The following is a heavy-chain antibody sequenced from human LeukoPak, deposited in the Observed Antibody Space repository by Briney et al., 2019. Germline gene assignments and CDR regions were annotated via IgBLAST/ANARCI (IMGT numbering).Heavy chain of an antibody. Sequence: GGSLRLSCAVSEFSFSSYEMNWVRQAPGKGLEWISYISRSGSTKYYADSVQGRFTISRDNDKSSIYLQMNSLRVKDSAIYYCARHRSGFDYWGQGILVTVSS. J-gene: IGHJ4*02. CDR1: EFSFSSYE. D-gene: IGHD3-22*01. V-gene: IGHV3-48*03. CDR3: ARHRSGFDY. CDR2: ISRSGSTK.